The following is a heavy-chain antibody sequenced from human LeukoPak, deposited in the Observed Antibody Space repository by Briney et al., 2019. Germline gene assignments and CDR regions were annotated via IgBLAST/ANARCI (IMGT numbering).Heavy chain of an antibody. Sequence: PGGSLRLSCAASGFTFSSYWMNWARQAPGKGLEWVASINHNGNVNYYVDSVKGRFTISRDNAKNTLYLQMNSLRAEDTAVYYCARDRHYYDSSGYPDAFDIWGQGTMVTVSS. J-gene: IGHJ3*02. D-gene: IGHD3-22*01. CDR3: ARDRHYYDSSGYPDAFDI. V-gene: IGHV3-7*03. CDR1: GFTFSSYW. CDR2: INHNGNVN.